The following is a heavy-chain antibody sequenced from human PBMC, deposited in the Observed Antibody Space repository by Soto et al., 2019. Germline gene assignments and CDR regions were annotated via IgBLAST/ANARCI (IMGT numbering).Heavy chain of an antibody. CDR3: ARNKITGPFDY. Sequence: SETLSLTCAVYGGSFSGYYWTWIRQPPGTGLEWIGEINHSGSTNYNPSLKSRVTISVDTSKNQFSLKLTSVTAADTAGYYCARNKITGPFDYGGQETLVTVSS. D-gene: IGHD2-8*02. V-gene: IGHV4-34*01. CDR2: INHSGST. CDR1: GGSFSGYY. J-gene: IGHJ4*02.